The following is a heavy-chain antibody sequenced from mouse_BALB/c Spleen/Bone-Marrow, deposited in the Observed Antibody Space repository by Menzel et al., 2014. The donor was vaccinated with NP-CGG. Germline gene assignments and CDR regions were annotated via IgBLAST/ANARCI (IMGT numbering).Heavy chain of an antibody. CDR2: INPSNGGT. CDR1: GYTFTSYY. D-gene: IGHD2-3*01. CDR3: TRSDGYYVPHWYFDV. J-gene: IGHJ1*01. V-gene: IGHV1S81*02. Sequence: VQLQQSGAELVKPGASVKLSCKASGYTFTSYYMYWVKQRPGQGLEWIGEINPSNGGTNFNEKFKSKATLTVDKSSSTAYIQLSSLTSEGSAVYYCTRSDGYYVPHWYFDVWGAGTTVTVSS.